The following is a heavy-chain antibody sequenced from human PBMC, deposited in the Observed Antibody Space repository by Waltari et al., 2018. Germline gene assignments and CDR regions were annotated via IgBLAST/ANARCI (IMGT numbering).Heavy chain of an antibody. D-gene: IGHD3-22*01. CDR3: ARVFDSSQYYYGSDY. CDR1: GYTFSNYG. CDR2: VAAYNGKP. V-gene: IGHV1-18*01. Sequence: QVQLVQSGTEVKKPGASVKVSCKASGYTFSNYGVSGVRQDPGQGLEWVGWVAAYNGKPHSAPKLQGIVTLTTDTSTTTAYLELRSRTSDDTAVYYCARVFDSSQYYYGSDYWGQGTLVTVSS. J-gene: IGHJ4*02.